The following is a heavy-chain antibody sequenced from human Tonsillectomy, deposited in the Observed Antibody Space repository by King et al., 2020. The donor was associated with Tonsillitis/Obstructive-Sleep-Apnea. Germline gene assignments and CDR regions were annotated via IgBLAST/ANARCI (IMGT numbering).Heavy chain of an antibody. Sequence: VQLVESGGGLVQPGGSLRLSCAASGFTFSSYAMSWVRQAPGKGLEWVSAISGSGGSTYYADSVKGRFTISRDNSKNTLYLQMNSLRAEDTAVYYCAKEGGYCSCTSCLNWFDPWGQGTLVTVSS. D-gene: IGHD2-2*01. V-gene: IGHV3-23*04. CDR1: GFTFSSYA. CDR3: AKEGGYCSCTSCLNWFDP. J-gene: IGHJ5*02. CDR2: ISGSGGST.